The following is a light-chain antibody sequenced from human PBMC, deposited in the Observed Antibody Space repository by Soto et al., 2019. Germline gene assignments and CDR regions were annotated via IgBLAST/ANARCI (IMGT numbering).Light chain of an antibody. CDR3: ATWDDSLNVV. CDR1: TSNIGTNT. V-gene: IGLV1-44*01. CDR2: SND. J-gene: IGLJ2*01. Sequence: QSVLTQSPSESGTHGQRVSISCSGSTSNIGTNTVSWYQHVPGTAPKLLIYSNDQRPSAVPGRFSGSKSGTSASLAISGLLSEDEADYYCATWDDSLNVVFGGGTKVTVL.